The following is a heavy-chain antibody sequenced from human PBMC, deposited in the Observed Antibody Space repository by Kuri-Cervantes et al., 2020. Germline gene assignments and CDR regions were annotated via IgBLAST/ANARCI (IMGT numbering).Heavy chain of an antibody. CDR2: IWYDGSNK. V-gene: IGHV3-33*01. Sequence: GESLKISCAASGFTFSSYGMHWVRQAPGKGLEWVAVIWYDGSNKYYADSVKGRFTISRDNSKNTLYLQMNSLKTEDTAVYYCTTDDIPRLLWFRELFWDAFDIWGQGTMVTVSS. D-gene: IGHD3-10*01. CDR1: GFTFSSYG. CDR3: TTDDIPRLLWFRELFWDAFDI. J-gene: IGHJ3*02.